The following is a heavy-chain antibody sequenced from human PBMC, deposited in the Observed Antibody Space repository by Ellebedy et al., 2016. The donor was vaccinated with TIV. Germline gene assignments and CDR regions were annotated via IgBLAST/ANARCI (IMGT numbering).Heavy chain of an antibody. V-gene: IGHV1-69*13. D-gene: IGHD2-21*02. CDR2: IIPLYERT. J-gene: IGHJ6*03. CDR1: GGSFTRYG. CDR3: ARDPRPVTASPSYYYYYMDV. Sequence: SVKVSXKASGGSFTRYGINWVRQAPGQGLEWMGGIIPLYERTHYAQRFRDRVRITADESTNTVYMELSTLTSEDTAVYYCARDPRPVTASPSYYYYYMDVWGKGSTVTVSS.